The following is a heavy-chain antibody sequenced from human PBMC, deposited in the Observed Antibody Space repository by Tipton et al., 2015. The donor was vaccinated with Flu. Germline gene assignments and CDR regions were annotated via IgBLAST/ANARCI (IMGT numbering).Heavy chain of an antibody. CDR1: GGSISSYY. CDR3: SRGSGSGSYMFFDY. V-gene: IGHV4-4*07. CDR2: TYTSGST. D-gene: IGHD3-10*01. J-gene: IGHJ4*02. Sequence: TLSLTCTVSGGSISSYYWTWIRQPAGKGLEWIGRTYTSGSTKYNPSLKSRVTMSVDTSKNHFSLTLSSVTAADTAVYYCSRGSGSGSYMFFDYWCQGTLVAVSS.